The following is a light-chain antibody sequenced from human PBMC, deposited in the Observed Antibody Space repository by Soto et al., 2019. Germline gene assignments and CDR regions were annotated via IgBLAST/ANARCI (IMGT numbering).Light chain of an antibody. CDR2: EVS. J-gene: IGLJ1*01. Sequence: QSVLTQPASVSGSPGQSITISCTGTSSDVGSYNLVSWYQQHPGKAPKLMIYEVSKRPSGVSNRFSGSKSVNTATLTISRLQAEDEADYYCSSYTSSSTRVFGTGTKVTVL. V-gene: IGLV2-14*02. CDR3: SSYTSSSTRV. CDR1: SSDVGSYNL.